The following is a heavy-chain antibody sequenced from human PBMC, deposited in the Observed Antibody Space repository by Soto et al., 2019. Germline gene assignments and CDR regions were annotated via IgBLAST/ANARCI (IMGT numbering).Heavy chain of an antibody. J-gene: IGHJ5*02. CDR1: GYSFTSYW. CDR2: IYPGDSDT. Sequence: PGESLKISCKGSGYSFTSYWIGWVRQMPGKGLEWMGIIYPGDSDTRYSTSFQGQVTISADKSIGTAYLQWSSLKASDTAMYYCARPVCSGGSCYPNWFDPWGQGTLVTVSS. D-gene: IGHD2-15*01. V-gene: IGHV5-51*01. CDR3: ARPVCSGGSCYPNWFDP.